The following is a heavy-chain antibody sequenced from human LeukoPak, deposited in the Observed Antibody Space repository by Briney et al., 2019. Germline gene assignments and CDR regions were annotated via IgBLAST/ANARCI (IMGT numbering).Heavy chain of an antibody. Sequence: GGSLRLSCAASGFTFSSYSMNWVRQAPGKWLEWVSSISSSSSYIYYADSVKGRFTISRDNAKNSLYLKMNSLRAEDTAVYYCARVSGGYCSSTSCYSLDYWGQGTLVTVSS. CDR1: GFTFSSYS. D-gene: IGHD2-2*02. J-gene: IGHJ4*02. CDR2: ISSSSSYI. CDR3: ARVSGGYCSSTSCYSLDY. V-gene: IGHV3-21*01.